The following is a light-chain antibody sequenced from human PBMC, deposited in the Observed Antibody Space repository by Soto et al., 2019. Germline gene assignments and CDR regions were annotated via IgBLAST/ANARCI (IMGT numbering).Light chain of an antibody. V-gene: IGKV4-1*01. J-gene: IGKJ2*01. CDR3: QQYYGTPYT. CDR1: QSILHSPTNMNY. CDR2: WAS. Sequence: DIVMTQSPDSLAVSLGERATIHCKSSQSILHSPTNMNYLTWYQVKPGQSPKALLYWASTRESGVPDRFSGGGSGTDFTLTISSLQAEDVAVYFCQQYYGTPYTFGQGTKLEIK.